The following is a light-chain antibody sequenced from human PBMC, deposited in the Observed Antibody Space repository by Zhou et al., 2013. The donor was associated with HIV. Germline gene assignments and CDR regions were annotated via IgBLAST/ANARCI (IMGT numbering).Light chain of an antibody. V-gene: IGKV1-9*01. CDR2: AAA. J-gene: IGKJ1*01. Sequence: IQLTQSPSSLSASVGDRVTITCRASQGISSYLAWYQQKAGKTPKLLIYAAATLQSGVPSRFSGSGSGTEFTLTISNLQPEDSATYYCQQYNNLWTFGQGTKLKI. CDR3: QQYNNLWT. CDR1: QGISSY.